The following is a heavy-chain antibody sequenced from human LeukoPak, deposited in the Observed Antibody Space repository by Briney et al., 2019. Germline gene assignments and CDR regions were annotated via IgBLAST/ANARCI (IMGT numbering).Heavy chain of an antibody. Sequence: PSETLSLTCAVYGGSFRGYYWSWIRQPPGKGLEWIGEINHSGSTNYNPSLKSRVTISVDTSKNQFSLKLSSVTAADTAVYYCARSGGHIVVVPAARGNWFDPWGQGTLVTVSS. V-gene: IGHV4-34*01. CDR3: ARSGGHIVVVPAARGNWFDP. D-gene: IGHD2-2*01. CDR2: INHSGST. J-gene: IGHJ5*02. CDR1: GGSFRGYY.